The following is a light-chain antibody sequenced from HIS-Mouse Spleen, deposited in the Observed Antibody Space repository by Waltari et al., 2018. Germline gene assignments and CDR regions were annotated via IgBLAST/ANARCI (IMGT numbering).Light chain of an antibody. Sequence: SYELTQPPSVSVSPGQTARITCSGDALPKQYAYWYQQKPGQAPVLVIYKDSGGPSGIPGRFSGSSSGTTVTLTISGVQAEDEADYYCQSADSSGTGWVFGGGTKLTVL. CDR2: KDS. V-gene: IGLV3-25*03. J-gene: IGLJ3*02. CDR1: ALPKQY. CDR3: QSADSSGTGWV.